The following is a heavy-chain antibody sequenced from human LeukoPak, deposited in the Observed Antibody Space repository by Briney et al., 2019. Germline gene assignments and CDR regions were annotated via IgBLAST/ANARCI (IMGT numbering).Heavy chain of an antibody. CDR3: ARVSLDAFDI. V-gene: IGHV4-59*01. CDR1: GGSISSYY. CDR2: IYYSGST. Sequence: SETLSLTCTVSGGSISSYYWSWLRQPPGKGLEWIGYIYYSGSTNYNPSLKSRVTISVDTSKNQFSLKLSSVTAADTAVYYCARVSLDAFDIWGQGTMVTVSS. J-gene: IGHJ3*02.